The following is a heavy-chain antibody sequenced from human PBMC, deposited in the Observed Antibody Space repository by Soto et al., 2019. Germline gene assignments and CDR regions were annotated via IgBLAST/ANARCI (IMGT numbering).Heavy chain of an antibody. CDR3: ARDHGSGNFYYYGMDV. D-gene: IGHD3-10*01. Sequence: SETLSLTCTVSGGSISSGDYYWSWIRQPPGKGLEWIGYIYYSGSTYYNPSLKSRVTISVDTSKNQFSLKLSSVTAADTAVYYCARDHGSGNFYYYGMDVWAKGPRSPSP. V-gene: IGHV4-30-4*01. CDR2: IYYSGST. CDR1: GGSISSGDYY. J-gene: IGHJ6*02.